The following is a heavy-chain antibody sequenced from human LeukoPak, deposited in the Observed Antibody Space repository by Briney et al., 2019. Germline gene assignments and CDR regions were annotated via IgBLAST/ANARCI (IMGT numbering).Heavy chain of an antibody. V-gene: IGHV3-21*01. D-gene: IGHD4-23*01. CDR3: ARVRSVGGNPHAFNI. J-gene: IGHJ3*02. Sequence: GGSLRLSCAASGVTFSGYSMNWVRQAPGKGLEWVSAITATSLHIYYADSVKGRFIISRDNAENSLYLQMNSLRVEDTALYYCARVRSVGGNPHAFNIWGQGTMVTVSS. CDR1: GVTFSGYS. CDR2: ITATSLHI.